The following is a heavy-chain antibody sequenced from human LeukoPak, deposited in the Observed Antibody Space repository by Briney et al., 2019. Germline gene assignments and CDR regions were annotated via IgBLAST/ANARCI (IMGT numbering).Heavy chain of an antibody. Sequence: GESLKIPCKGSGYTFTSWWIGWVRQMPGKGLEWMGIIYPGNSDTRYSPSFQGQVTISADRSISTAYLQWSSLTASDTAIYYCARHGGYTWNDIYFDRWGQGTLVTVSS. J-gene: IGHJ5*02. CDR1: GYTFTSWW. CDR2: IYPGNSDT. D-gene: IGHD1-1*01. CDR3: ARHGGYTWNDIYFDR. V-gene: IGHV5-51*01.